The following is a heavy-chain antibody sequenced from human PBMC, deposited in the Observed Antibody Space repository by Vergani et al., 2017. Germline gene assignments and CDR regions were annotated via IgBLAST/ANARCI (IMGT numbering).Heavy chain of an antibody. CDR3: ARDVPAGGLVVITTDSFDI. V-gene: IGHV3-11*01. CDR1: GFTFSDYY. D-gene: IGHD3-22*01. Sequence: QVQLVESGGGLVKPGGSLRLSCAASGFTFSDYYMSWIRQAPEKGLEWVSYISSSGSTIYYADPVKGRFTISRDNAKNSLYLQMNSLRAEDTAGYYCARDVPAGGLVVITTDSFDIWGQGTMVTVSS. CDR2: ISSSGSTI. J-gene: IGHJ3*02.